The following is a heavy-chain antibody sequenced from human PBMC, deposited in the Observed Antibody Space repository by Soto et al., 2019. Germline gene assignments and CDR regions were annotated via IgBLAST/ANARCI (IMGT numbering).Heavy chain of an antibody. CDR1: GFSLSNGRMG. D-gene: IGHD1-26*01. V-gene: IGHV2-26*01. CDR2: IFPNDEK. CDR3: ARIVGASIVVSYYFDY. Sequence: QVTLKESGPVLVKPTETLTLTCTVSGFSLSNGRMGVSWIRQPPGKALEWLAHIFPNDEKSYSTSLKSRLTISKDTSKSQVDLTMTNMDPVDTATYYCARIVGASIVVSYYFDYWGQGTMVTVSS. J-gene: IGHJ4*02.